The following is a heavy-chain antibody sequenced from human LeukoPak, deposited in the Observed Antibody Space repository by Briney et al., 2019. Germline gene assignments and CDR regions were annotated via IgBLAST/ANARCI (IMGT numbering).Heavy chain of an antibody. CDR1: GGSISSYY. CDR2: VYYSGNT. J-gene: IGHJ5*02. Sequence: SETLSLTCTVSGGSISSYYWSWIRQPPGKGLEWIGYVYYSGNTNYNPSLKGRVTISVDTSKNQFSLKLGSVTAADTAVYYCAREGGGSSSFSFDPWGQGTLVTVSS. CDR3: AREGGGSSSFSFDP. D-gene: IGHD2-15*01. V-gene: IGHV4-59*01.